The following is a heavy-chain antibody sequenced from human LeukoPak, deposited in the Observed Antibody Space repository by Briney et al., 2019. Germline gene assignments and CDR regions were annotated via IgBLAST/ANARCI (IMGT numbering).Heavy chain of an antibody. Sequence: GSSVKVSCKASGGTFSSYAISWVRQAPGQGLEWMGRIIPILGIANYAQKFQGRVTITADKSTSTAYMGLSSLRSEDTAVYYCARDRVGANNWFDPWGQGTLVTVSS. CDR2: IIPILGIA. D-gene: IGHD1-26*01. CDR3: ARDRVGANNWFDP. CDR1: GGTFSSYA. V-gene: IGHV1-69*04. J-gene: IGHJ5*02.